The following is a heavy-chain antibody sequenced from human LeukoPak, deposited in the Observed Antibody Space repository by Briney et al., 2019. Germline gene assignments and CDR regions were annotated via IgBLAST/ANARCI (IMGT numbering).Heavy chain of an antibody. CDR3: ARWSPGVRYYYMDV. CDR2: INHSGST. J-gene: IGHJ6*03. V-gene: IGHV4-34*01. D-gene: IGHD7-27*01. CDR1: GFTFSTYS. Sequence: PGGSLGLSCAASGFTFSTYSRSWVRQPPGKGLEWIGEINHSGSTNYNPSLKSRVTISVDTSKNQFSLKVSSVTAADTAVYYCARWSPGVRYYYMDVWGKGTTVTVSS.